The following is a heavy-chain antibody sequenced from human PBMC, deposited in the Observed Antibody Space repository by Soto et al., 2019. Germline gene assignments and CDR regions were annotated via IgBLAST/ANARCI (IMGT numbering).Heavy chain of an antibody. CDR2: IKSKTDGGTT. CDR3: TTDSYSTIIIVRFDY. Sequence: GGSLRLSCAASGFTFSNAWINWVRQAPGKGLEWVGRIKSKTDGGTTDYAEPVKGRFAISRDDSNNMVYLQMNSLKIEDTAVYYFTTDSYSTIIIVRFDYWGHGTLVTVSS. D-gene: IGHD3-22*01. J-gene: IGHJ4*01. CDR1: GFTFSNAW. V-gene: IGHV3-15*07.